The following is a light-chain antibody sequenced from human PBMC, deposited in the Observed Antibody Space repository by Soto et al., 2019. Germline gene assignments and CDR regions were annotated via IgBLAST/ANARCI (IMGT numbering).Light chain of an antibody. CDR3: CSYAGSSTVV. V-gene: IGLV2-23*01. CDR2: EGS. Sequence: QAVLTQPASVSGSPGQSITISCTGSSSDVGSYNLVSWYQQHPGKAPKVIIYEGSKRPSGVSNRFSGSKSGNKASLTISGLQAEDEADYYCCSYAGSSTVVFGGGTKLTVL. J-gene: IGLJ3*02. CDR1: SSDVGSYNL.